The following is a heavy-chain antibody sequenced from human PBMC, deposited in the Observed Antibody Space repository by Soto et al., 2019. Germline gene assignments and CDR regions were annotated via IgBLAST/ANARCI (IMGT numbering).Heavy chain of an antibody. CDR2: ISGSGIST. CDR3: AKDRGYSGTYWW. Sequence: LRLSCADSGFTFSTYSMIWVRQAPGKGLEWVSVISGSGISTYYADSVKGRFTISRDNSKNTVYLQMNSLRAEDTALYYCAKDRGYSGTYWWWGQGALVTVSS. D-gene: IGHD1-26*01. V-gene: IGHV3-23*01. J-gene: IGHJ4*02. CDR1: GFTFSTYS.